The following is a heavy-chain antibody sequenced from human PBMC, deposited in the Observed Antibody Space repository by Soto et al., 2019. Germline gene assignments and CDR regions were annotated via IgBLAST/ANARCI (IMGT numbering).Heavy chain of an antibody. CDR1: GGSFTSNNW. CDR2: IYRTGST. J-gene: IGHJ4*02. D-gene: IGHD1-7*01. CDR3: ASRDPGTSVDY. Sequence: QVQLQESGPGLVKPSGTLSLTCAVSGGSFTSNNWWTCVSQPPGQGLEWIGEIYRTGSTNYNPSLRSRVTISLDKSENQFSLKVTSRTAADTAVYYCASRDPGTSVDYWGQGTLVTVSS. V-gene: IGHV4-4*02.